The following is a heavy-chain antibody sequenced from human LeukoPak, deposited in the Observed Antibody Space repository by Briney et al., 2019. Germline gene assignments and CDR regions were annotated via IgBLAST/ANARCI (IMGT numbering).Heavy chain of an antibody. CDR2: ISGSGAST. CDR3: AKIGSFALYHNAFDI. CDR1: GFTFRSYA. J-gene: IGHJ3*02. D-gene: IGHD2-2*01. V-gene: IGHV3-23*01. Sequence: GGSLRLSCAASGFTFRSYAMNWVRQAPGKGLEWVSAISGSGASTYYADSVKGRFTISRDNSKNTLYLQMNSLRAEDTAVYYCAKIGSFALYHNAFDIWGQGTMVTVSS.